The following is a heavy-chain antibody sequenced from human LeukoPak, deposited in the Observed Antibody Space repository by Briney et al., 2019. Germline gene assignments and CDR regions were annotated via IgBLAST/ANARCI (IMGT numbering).Heavy chain of an antibody. V-gene: IGHV1-2*06. J-gene: IGHJ4*02. CDR1: GYTFTGYY. D-gene: IGHD3-22*01. CDR2: INPNSGGT. CDR3: ARASQDYYDSSDRGYFDH. Sequence: GASVKVSCKASGYTFTGYYMHWVRQALGQGLEWMRRINPNSGGTNYAQKFQGRVTMTRDRSISTAYMELSSLRSDDTAVYYCARASQDYYDSSDRGYFDHWGQGTLVTVSS.